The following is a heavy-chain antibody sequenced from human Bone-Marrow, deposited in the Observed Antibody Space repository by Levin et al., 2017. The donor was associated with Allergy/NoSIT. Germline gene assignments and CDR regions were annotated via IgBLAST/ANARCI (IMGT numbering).Heavy chain of an antibody. Sequence: SETLSLTCTVSGASIVSGDDYWSWIRQSPRKGLEWLGYIYYSGNTNYNPSVKSRITISVDTSKNQFSLNLRSLTAADTAVYYCARARYSDILTGSYSFDYWGHGMLVTVSS. CDR2: IYYSGNT. CDR1: GASIVSGDDY. V-gene: IGHV4-30-4*01. D-gene: IGHD3-9*01. CDR3: ARARYSDILTGSYSFDY. J-gene: IGHJ4*01.